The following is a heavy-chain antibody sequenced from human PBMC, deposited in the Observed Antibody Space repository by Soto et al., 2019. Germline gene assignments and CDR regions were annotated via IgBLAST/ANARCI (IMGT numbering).Heavy chain of an antibody. Sequence: TENLSLTCTVSGASTSSSYWSWIRQPPGKGLEWIGYIYYSGSTNYNPSLKSRVTISVDTSKNQFSLKLSSVTAADTAVYYCARRYGGAFDIWGQGTMVT. J-gene: IGHJ3*02. CDR2: IYYSGST. CDR1: GASTSSSY. V-gene: IGHV4-59*08. D-gene: IGHD3-10*01. CDR3: ARRYGGAFDI.